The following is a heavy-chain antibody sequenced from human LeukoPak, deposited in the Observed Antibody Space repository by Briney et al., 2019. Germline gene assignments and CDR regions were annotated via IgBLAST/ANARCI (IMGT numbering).Heavy chain of an antibody. D-gene: IGHD6-19*01. J-gene: IGHJ4*02. V-gene: IGHV4-39*07. CDR1: GGSISSSSYY. CDR3: ARGNPSSGWHFDY. CDR2: IYYSGST. Sequence: PSETLSLTCTVSGGSISSSSYYWGWIRQPPGKGLEWIGSIYYSGSTYYNPSLKSRVTISVDTSKNQFSLKLSSVTAADTAVYYCARGNPSSGWHFDYWGQGTLVTVSS.